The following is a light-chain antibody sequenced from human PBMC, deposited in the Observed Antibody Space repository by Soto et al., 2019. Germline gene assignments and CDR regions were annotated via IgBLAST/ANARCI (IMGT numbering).Light chain of an antibody. CDR1: AGAVTSFYY. Sequence: QAVVTQEPSLNVSPGGTVTLTCASSAGAVTSFYYANWFQQKPGQAPRTLIYSTNSKHSWTPARFSGSLLGGKAALTLSGVQPEDEAEYYCLLHYSGSWVFGGGTKLTVL. CDR2: STN. J-gene: IGLJ3*02. V-gene: IGLV7-43*01. CDR3: LLHYSGSWV.